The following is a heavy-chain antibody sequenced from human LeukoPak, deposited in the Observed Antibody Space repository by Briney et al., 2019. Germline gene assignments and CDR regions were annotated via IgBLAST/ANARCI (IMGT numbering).Heavy chain of an antibody. CDR1: GGSISSYY. CDR3: ARATYGLIDY. CDR2: IYYSGST. D-gene: IGHD4-17*01. Sequence: SETLSLTCTVSGGSISSYYWSWIQQPPGKGLEWIGYIYYSGSTNYNPSLKSRVTISVDTSKNQFSLKLSSVTAADTAVYYCARATYGLIDYWGQGTLVTVSS. J-gene: IGHJ4*02. V-gene: IGHV4-59*01.